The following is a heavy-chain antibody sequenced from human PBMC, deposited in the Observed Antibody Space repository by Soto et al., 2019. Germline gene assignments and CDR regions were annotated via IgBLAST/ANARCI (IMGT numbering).Heavy chain of an antibody. CDR2: ISGSGGST. V-gene: IGHV3-23*01. Sequence: EVQLLESGGGLVQPGGSLRLSCAASGFTFSSYAMSWVRQAPGKGLEWVSAISGSGGSTYYADSVKGRFTISRDNSRHTLYLQMNSLRAEDTAVYYCANPVWSGYYMCDYWGQGTLVTVSS. CDR1: GFTFSSYA. D-gene: IGHD3-3*01. CDR3: ANPVWSGYYMCDY. J-gene: IGHJ4*02.